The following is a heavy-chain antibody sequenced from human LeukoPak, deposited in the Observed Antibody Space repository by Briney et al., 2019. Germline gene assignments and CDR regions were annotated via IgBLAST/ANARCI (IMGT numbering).Heavy chain of an antibody. CDR1: GGTFSSYA. J-gene: IGHJ3*02. V-gene: IGHV1-69*13. CDR2: IIPIFGTA. CDR3: AREHHSTNEGTVAFDI. Sequence: ASVKVSCKASGGTFSSYAISWVRQAPGQGLERMGGIIPIFGTANYAQKFQGRVTITADESTSTAYMELSSLRSEDTAVYYCAREHHSTNEGTVAFDIWGQGTMVTVSS. D-gene: IGHD2-8*01.